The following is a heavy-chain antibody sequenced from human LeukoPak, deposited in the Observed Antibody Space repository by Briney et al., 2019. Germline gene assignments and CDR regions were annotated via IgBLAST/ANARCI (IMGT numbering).Heavy chain of an antibody. D-gene: IGHD6-25*01. Sequence: PGGSLRLSCAASGFTFSSYSMNWVRQAPGKGLEWVSYISSSSTTIYYADSVQGRFTISRDNAKNSLYLQMNSLRAEDTAVYYCARGPKRGQRPYWGQGTLVTVSS. CDR2: ISSSSTTI. J-gene: IGHJ4*02. V-gene: IGHV3-48*04. CDR3: ARGPKRGQRPY. CDR1: GFTFSSYS.